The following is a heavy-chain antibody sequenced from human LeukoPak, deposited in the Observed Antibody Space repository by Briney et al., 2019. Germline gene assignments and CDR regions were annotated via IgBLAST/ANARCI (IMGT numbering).Heavy chain of an antibody. V-gene: IGHV4-34*01. CDR3: AREGVSRFGD. J-gene: IGHJ4*02. Sequence: PSETLSLTCTVSGGSISSYYWSWIRQPPGKGLEWIGEINHSGSTNYNPSLKSRVTISVDTSKNQFSLKLSSVTPEDTAVYYCAREGVSRFGDWGQGTLVTVSS. CDR1: GGSISSYY. CDR2: INHSGST. D-gene: IGHD3-16*01.